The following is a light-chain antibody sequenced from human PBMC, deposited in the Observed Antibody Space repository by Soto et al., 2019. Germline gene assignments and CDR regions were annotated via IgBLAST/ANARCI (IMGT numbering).Light chain of an antibody. CDR3: QQYNNWPLT. CDR2: GAS. J-gene: IGKJ4*01. CDR1: QTVRNN. Sequence: EVVLTQSPGTLSLSPGERSTLCGMSSQTVRNNYLAWYQQKPGQAPRLLIYGASSRATGIPDRFSGSGSGTEFTLTISSLQSEDLTVYYCQQYNNWPLTLGGGTKVDI. V-gene: IGKV3D-15*01.